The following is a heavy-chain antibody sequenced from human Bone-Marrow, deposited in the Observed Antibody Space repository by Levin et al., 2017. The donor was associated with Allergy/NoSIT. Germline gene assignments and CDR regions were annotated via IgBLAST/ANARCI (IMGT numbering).Heavy chain of an antibody. V-gene: IGHV1-8*01. CDR2: VNTNSRNT. D-gene: IGHD5-18*01. CDR1: GYTFTNYD. Sequence: ASVKVSCKASGYTFTNYDINWVRQATGRGLEWMGWVNTNSRNTAYAQKFQGRVTLTRDTSTNTAHMELRSLDSDDTAVYYCARGRLEYSSTSDHYFGMDVWGQGTTVTVSS. J-gene: IGHJ6*02. CDR3: ARGRLEYSSTSDHYFGMDV.